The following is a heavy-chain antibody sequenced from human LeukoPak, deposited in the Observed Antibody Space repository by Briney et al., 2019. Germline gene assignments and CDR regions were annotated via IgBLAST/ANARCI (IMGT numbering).Heavy chain of an antibody. CDR3: ASNPSVGVPAVMPEDFYFFDY. J-gene: IGHJ4*02. Sequence: PSETLSLTCAVSGNSINSGYYWDWIRQPPGKGLEWIGSIYNSGSTYYNPSLKSRVTISVDTSKNQFSLKLSSVTAADTAVYYCASNPSVGVPAVMPEDFYFFDYWGQGTLVTVSS. CDR1: GNSINSGYY. D-gene: IGHD2-2*01. V-gene: IGHV4-38-2*01. CDR2: IYNSGST.